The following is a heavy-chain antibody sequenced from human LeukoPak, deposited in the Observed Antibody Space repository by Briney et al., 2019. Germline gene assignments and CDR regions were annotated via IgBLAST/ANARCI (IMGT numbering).Heavy chain of an antibody. CDR1: GGSISSGGYY. V-gene: IGHV4-61*08. CDR2: IYYSGST. Sequence: SETLSLTCTVSGGSISSGGYYWSWIRQPPGKGLEWIGYIYYSGSTNYNPSLKSRVTISVDTSKNQFSLKLSSVTAADTAVYYCARSPSGYSSGWFFDYWGQGTLVTVSS. J-gene: IGHJ4*02. D-gene: IGHD6-19*01. CDR3: ARSPSGYSSGWFFDY.